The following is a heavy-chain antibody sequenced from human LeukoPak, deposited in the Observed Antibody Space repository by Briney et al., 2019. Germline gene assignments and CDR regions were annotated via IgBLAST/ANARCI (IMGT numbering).Heavy chain of an antibody. Sequence: SETLSLTCTVSGGSISSYYWSWIRQPPGKGLEWIGYIYYSGSTNYNPSLKSRVTISVGTSKNQFSLKLSSVTAADTAVYYCARTGATDYYFDYWGQGTLVTVSS. CDR2: IYYSGST. V-gene: IGHV4-59*01. J-gene: IGHJ4*02. CDR3: ARTGATDYYFDY. D-gene: IGHD1-1*01. CDR1: GGSISSYY.